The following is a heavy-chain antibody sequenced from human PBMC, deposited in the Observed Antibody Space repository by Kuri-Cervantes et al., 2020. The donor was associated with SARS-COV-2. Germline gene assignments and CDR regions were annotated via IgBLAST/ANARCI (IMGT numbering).Heavy chain of an antibody. V-gene: IGHV3-9*01. CDR3: ARGRIGYSSGWSYWYFDL. Sequence: GGSLRLSCAASGFTFDDYAMHWVRQAPGKGLEWVSGISWNSGSIGYADSVKGRFTISRDNAKNSLYLQMNSLRAEDTAVYYCARGRIGYSSGWSYWYFDLWGRGTLVTVSS. CDR2: ISWNSGSI. D-gene: IGHD6-19*01. CDR1: GFTFDDYA. J-gene: IGHJ2*01.